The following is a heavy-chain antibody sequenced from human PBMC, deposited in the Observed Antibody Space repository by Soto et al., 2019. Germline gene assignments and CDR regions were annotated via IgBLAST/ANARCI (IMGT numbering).Heavy chain of an antibody. Sequence: QVQLVQSGAEVRKTGSSVKVSCKASGGTFSRYAISWVRQAPGQGLEWMGGTNPIRGTANYAQKFQGRVTITADESTSTANMELVSLTSEDTAVYYCARDGGSVVAVAGAVRYFDIWGRGTLVTVSS. CDR1: GGTFSRYA. V-gene: IGHV1-69*01. D-gene: IGHD6-19*01. CDR2: TNPIRGTA. CDR3: ARDGGSVVAVAGAVRYFDI. J-gene: IGHJ2*01.